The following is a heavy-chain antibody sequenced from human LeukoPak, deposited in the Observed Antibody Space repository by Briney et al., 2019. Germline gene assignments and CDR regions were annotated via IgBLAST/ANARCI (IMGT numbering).Heavy chain of an antibody. CDR2: ISGSGGNT. Sequence: GGSLRLSCAASGFTFSNYAMSWVRQAPGKGLEWVSAISGSGGNTYYADSVKGRFTISRDNSKNTLYLQMNSLRAEDTAVYYCAKDYGDYYYYGMDVWGQGTTVTVSS. CDR1: GFTFSNYA. J-gene: IGHJ6*02. D-gene: IGHD4-17*01. CDR3: AKDYGDYYYYGMDV. V-gene: IGHV3-23*01.